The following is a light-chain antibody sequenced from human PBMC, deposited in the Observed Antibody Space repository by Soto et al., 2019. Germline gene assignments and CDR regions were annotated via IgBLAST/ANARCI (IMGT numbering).Light chain of an antibody. CDR3: QQYHTYWWT. CDR2: KAS. V-gene: IGKV1-5*03. J-gene: IGKJ1*01. CDR1: QTISSW. Sequence: DIQMTQSPSTLSGSVGDRVTITCRASQTISSWLAWYQQKPGKAPKLLIYKASTLKSGVPSRFSGSGSETEFTLTINSLQPDDSATYYCQQYHTYWWTFGQGTKVEIK.